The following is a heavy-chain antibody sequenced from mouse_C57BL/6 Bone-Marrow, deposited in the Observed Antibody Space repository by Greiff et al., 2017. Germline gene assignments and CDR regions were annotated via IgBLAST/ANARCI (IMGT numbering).Heavy chain of an antibody. CDR1: GYTFTDYY. V-gene: IGHV1-76*01. Sequence: QVQLKQSGAELVRPGASVKLSCKASGYTFTDYYINWVKQRPGQGLEWIARIYPGSGNTYYNEKFKGKATLTAEKSSSTAYMQLSSLTSEDSAVYFGAREYDYDDGDYWGQGTSVTVSS. D-gene: IGHD2-4*01. CDR2: IYPGSGNT. J-gene: IGHJ4*01. CDR3: AREYDYDDGDY.